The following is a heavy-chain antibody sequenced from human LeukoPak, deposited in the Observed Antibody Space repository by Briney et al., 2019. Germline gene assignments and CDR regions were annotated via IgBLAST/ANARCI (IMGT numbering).Heavy chain of an antibody. CDR1: GLTFSGYS. CDR2: ISSSSSYI. J-gene: IGHJ4*02. Sequence: GGSLRLSCAGSGLTFSGYSMNWVRQAPGKGLEWDSSISSSSSYIYYADSVKGRFTISRDNAKNSLYLQMNSQRAEDTAVYYCARDGHLKSTVTPDYWGQGTLVTVSS. CDR3: ARDGHLKSTVTPDY. D-gene: IGHD4-17*01. V-gene: IGHV3-21*01.